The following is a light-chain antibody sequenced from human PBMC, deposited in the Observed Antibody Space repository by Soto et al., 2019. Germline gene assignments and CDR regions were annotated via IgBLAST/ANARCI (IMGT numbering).Light chain of an antibody. CDR3: NSYTITSARV. Sequence: QAVVTQPASVSGSPEQSITISCTGTSTDVGRYNFVSWYQHHPGKAPKLVIYEVSKRPSGVSSRFSGSKSGNTATLTISGLQTEDEADYYCNSYTITSARVFGSGTKVTVL. V-gene: IGLV2-14*01. J-gene: IGLJ1*01. CDR1: STDVGRYNF. CDR2: EVS.